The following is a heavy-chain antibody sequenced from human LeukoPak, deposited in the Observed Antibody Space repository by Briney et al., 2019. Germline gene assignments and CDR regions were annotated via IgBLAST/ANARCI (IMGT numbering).Heavy chain of an antibody. Sequence: SETLSLTCTVSGGSISSSSYYWGWIRQPPGKGLEWIGSIYYSGSTYYNPSLKSRVTISVDTSKNQFSLKLSSVTAADTAVYYCARHNVRQVSLLWFGELFDFDYWGQGTLVTVSS. CDR2: IYYSGST. CDR3: ARHNVRQVSLLWFGELFDFDY. D-gene: IGHD3-10*01. J-gene: IGHJ4*02. V-gene: IGHV4-39*01. CDR1: GGSISSSSYY.